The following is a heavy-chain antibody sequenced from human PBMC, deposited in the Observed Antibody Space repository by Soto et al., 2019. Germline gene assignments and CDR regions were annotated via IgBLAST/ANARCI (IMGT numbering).Heavy chain of an antibody. CDR1: GYTFGHFY. V-gene: IGHV1-18*01. D-gene: IGHD3-9*01. Sequence: QVQLVQSGAEVKKPGDSVKVSCKASGYTFGHFYITWVRQAPGQGLEWMVAISPHNRNTNYAEKFRGRVTMTTDSSPTTAYMELRSLRSDATAVYYCARVEGGYDILTGYYKAHHFDQWGQGALVTVSS. J-gene: IGHJ4*02. CDR3: ARVEGGYDILTGYYKAHHFDQ. CDR2: ISPHNRNT.